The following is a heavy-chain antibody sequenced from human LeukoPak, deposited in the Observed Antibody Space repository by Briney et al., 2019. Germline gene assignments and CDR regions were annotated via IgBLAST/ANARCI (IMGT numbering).Heavy chain of an antibody. D-gene: IGHD6-19*01. CDR3: ARDSGYSSGWYIDY. V-gene: IGHV4-59*01. CDR2: IYYSGST. CDR1: GGSISSYY. J-gene: IGHJ4*02. Sequence: AETLALTCTVSGGSISSYYWSWVRQPPGKGLEGIGYIYYSGSTNYNPSLKSRVTISVDTSKNQFSLKLSSVTAADTAVYYCARDSGYSSGWYIDYWGQGTLVTVSS.